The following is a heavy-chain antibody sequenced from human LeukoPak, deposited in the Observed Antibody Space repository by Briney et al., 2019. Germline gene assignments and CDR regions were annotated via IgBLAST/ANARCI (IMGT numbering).Heavy chain of an antibody. D-gene: IGHD5-12*01. V-gene: IGHV3-30-3*01. J-gene: IGHJ4*02. CDR1: GFTFSSYA. CDR3: ARPRGTGYDHAGY. CDR2: ISYDGSNK. Sequence: PGGSLRLSCAASGFTFSSYAMHWVRQAPGKGLEWVAVISYDGSNKYYADSVKGRFTISRDNSKNTLYLQMNSPRAEDTAVYYCARPRGTGYDHAGYWGQGTLVTVSS.